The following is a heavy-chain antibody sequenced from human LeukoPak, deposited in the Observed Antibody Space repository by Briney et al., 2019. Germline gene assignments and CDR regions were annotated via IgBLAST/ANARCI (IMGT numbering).Heavy chain of an antibody. CDR1: GFTFRSYG. Sequence: PGGSLRLSCAASGFTFRSYGMHWVRQAPGKGLEWVAIIWDDGTNKYYADSVKGRFTISRDNSKNTLYLQMNSLRVEDTAVYYCASGRMVRGVTISYYFDYWGQGTLVTVPS. D-gene: IGHD3-10*01. CDR2: IWDDGTNK. CDR3: ASGRMVRGVTISYYFDY. V-gene: IGHV3-33*01. J-gene: IGHJ4*02.